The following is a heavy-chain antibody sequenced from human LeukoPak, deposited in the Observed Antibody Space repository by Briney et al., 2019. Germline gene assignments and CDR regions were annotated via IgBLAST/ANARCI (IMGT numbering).Heavy chain of an antibody. CDR3: ARDHNWGVYDY. D-gene: IGHD1-1*01. CDR1: GVSISSSSYY. CDR2: IYYSGST. Sequence: SETLSLTCTVSGVSISSSSYYWGWIRQPPGKGLEWIGSIYYSGSTYYNPSLKSRVTISVDTSKNQFSLKLSSVTAADTAVYYCARDHNWGVYDYWGQGTLVTVSS. J-gene: IGHJ4*02. V-gene: IGHV4-39*07.